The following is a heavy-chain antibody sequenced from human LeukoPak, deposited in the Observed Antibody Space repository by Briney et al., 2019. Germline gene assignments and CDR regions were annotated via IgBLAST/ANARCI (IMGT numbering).Heavy chain of an antibody. CDR1: GFTFSIYS. CDR3: ARVVPVYAGRYRGGMDV. D-gene: IGHD5/OR15-5a*01. CDR2: ISSTSACI. V-gene: IGHV3-21*01. Sequence: GGSLRLSCAASGFTFSIYSMNWVRQTPGKGLEWVSSISSTSACIYYADSVEGRFTISRDNAKNSLYLQMNSLRAEDTGVYYCARVVPVYAGRYRGGMDVWGQGTTVTVSS. J-gene: IGHJ6*02.